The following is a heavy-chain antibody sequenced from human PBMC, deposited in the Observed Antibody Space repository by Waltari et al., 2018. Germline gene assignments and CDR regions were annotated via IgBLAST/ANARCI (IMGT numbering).Heavy chain of an antibody. CDR3: AKVEPYLNPAWFDP. D-gene: IGHD1-1*01. CDR1: GFTFSSYA. J-gene: IGHJ5*02. V-gene: IGHV3-23*03. CDR2: IYSGGST. Sequence: EVQLLESGGGLVQPGGSLRLSCAASGFTFSSYAMSWVRQAPGKGLEWVSVIYSGGSTYYADSVKGRFTISRDNSKNTLYLQMNSLRAEDTAVYYCAKVEPYLNPAWFDPWGQGTLVTVSS.